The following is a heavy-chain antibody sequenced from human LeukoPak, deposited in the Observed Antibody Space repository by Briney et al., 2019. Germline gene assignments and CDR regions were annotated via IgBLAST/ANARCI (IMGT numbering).Heavy chain of an antibody. CDR3: TRTLSCGGDCYHWDY. CDR1: GFSFSDSA. CDR2: IRSKGNNYAT. V-gene: IGHV3-73*01. Sequence: PGGSLRLSCAASGFSFSDSAMHWVRQASGRGLERVGHIRSKGNNYATSYAASMRGRFTISRDDSKNTAFLHMNSLKTEDTAMYYCTRTLSCGGDCYHWDYWGQGTLVTASS. J-gene: IGHJ4*02. D-gene: IGHD2-21*02.